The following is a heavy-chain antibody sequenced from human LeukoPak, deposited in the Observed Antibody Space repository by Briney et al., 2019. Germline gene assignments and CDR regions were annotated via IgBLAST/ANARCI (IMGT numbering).Heavy chain of an antibody. CDR2: IYTSGST. CDR3: ARSEEVLLWAG. D-gene: IGHD3-10*01. CDR1: GGSISSGSYY. V-gene: IGHV4-61*02. J-gene: IGHJ4*02. Sequence: SETLSLTCTASGGSISSGSYYWSWIRQPAGKGLEWIGRIYTSGSTNYNPSLKSRVTISVDTSKNQFSLKLSSVTAADTAVYYCARSEEVLLWAGWGQGTLVTVSS.